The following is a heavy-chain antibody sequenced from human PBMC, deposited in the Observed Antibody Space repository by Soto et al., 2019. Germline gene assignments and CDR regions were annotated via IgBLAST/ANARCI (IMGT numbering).Heavy chain of an antibody. Sequence: QVQLQESGPGLLKPSETLSLTCTVSGGSVSSGSYYWSWIRQPPGKGLEWIGYIYYSGSTNYNPSLKSRVTISVDTSKNQFSLKLSSVTAADTAVYYCAREAFSGSYFQDYWGQGTLVTVSS. CDR2: IYYSGST. J-gene: IGHJ4*02. D-gene: IGHD1-26*01. CDR1: GGSVSSGSYY. CDR3: AREAFSGSYFQDY. V-gene: IGHV4-61*01.